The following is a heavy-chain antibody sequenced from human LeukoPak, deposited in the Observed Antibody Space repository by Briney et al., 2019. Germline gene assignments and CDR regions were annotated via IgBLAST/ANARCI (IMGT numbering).Heavy chain of an antibody. CDR3: AREDDSGNWFDP. CDR2: IYHSGNT. V-gene: IGHV4-30-2*01. D-gene: IGHD1-26*01. Sequence: TLSLTCTVSGGSISSYYWSWIRQPPGKGLEWIGYIYHSGNTYYNPSLKSRVTISVDRSKNQFSLKLNSVTAADTAVYYCAREDDSGNWFDPWGQGTLVTVSS. J-gene: IGHJ5*02. CDR1: GGSISSYY.